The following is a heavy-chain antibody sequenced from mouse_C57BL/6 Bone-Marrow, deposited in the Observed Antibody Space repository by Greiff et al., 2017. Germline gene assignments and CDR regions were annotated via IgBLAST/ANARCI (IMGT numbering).Heavy chain of an antibody. CDR1: GYTFTDYY. V-gene: IGHV1-26*01. J-gene: IGHJ3*01. CDR3: ARGGLRRFAY. CDR2: INPNNGGT. Sequence: SGYTFTDYYMNWVKQSHGKSLEWIGDINPNNGGTSYNQKFKGKATLTVDKSSSTAYMELRSLTSEDSAVYYCARGGLRRFAYWGQGTLVTVSA. D-gene: IGHD2-4*01.